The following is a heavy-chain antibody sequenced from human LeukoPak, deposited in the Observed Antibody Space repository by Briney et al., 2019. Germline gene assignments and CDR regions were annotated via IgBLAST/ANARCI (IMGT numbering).Heavy chain of an antibody. Sequence: PSQTLSLTCTVSGGSISRGDYYWSWIRHPPGKGLEWIGYIYYSGSTDYNPSLKSRVTISVDTSKNQFSLKLSSVTAADTAVYYWARGKSKFDYWGQGTLVTVSS. CDR3: ARGKSKFDY. J-gene: IGHJ4*02. CDR2: IYYSGST. CDR1: GGSISRGDYY. V-gene: IGHV4-30-4*01.